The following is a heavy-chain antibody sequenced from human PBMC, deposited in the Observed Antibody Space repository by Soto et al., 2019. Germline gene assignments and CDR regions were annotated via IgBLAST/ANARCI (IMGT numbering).Heavy chain of an antibody. J-gene: IGHJ4*02. CDR1: GRSFSGYY. D-gene: IGHD4-17*01. CDR2: INHSGST. Sequence: QVQLQQWGAGLLKPSETLSLTCAVYGRSFSGYYWSWIRQPPGKGLEWIGEINHSGSTNYNPSLKSRDTISVDSSQNQFSLNLSSVTAADTAVYGCVRAYGGNSGVFDYWGQGVLVTVS. V-gene: IGHV4-34*01. CDR3: VRAYGGNSGVFDY.